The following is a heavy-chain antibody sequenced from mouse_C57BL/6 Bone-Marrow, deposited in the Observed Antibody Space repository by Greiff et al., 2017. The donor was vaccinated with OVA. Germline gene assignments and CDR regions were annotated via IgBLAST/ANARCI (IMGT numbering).Heavy chain of an antibody. D-gene: IGHD2-2*01. J-gene: IGHJ3*01. CDR3: ARRKGLRREFAY. Sequence: VQLVESGAELARPGASVKMSCKASGYTFTSYTMHWVKQRPGQGLEWIGYINPSSGYTKYNQKFKDKATLTADKSSSTAYMQLSSLTSEDSAVYYCARRKGLRREFAYWGQGTLVTVSA. CDR2: INPSSGYT. V-gene: IGHV1-4*01. CDR1: GYTFTSYT.